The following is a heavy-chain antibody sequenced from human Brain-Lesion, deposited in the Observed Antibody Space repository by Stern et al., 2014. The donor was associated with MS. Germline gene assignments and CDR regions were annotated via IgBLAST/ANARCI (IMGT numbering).Heavy chain of an antibody. CDR1: GGSISSGGYY. Sequence: QVQLVESGPGLVKPSQTLSLSCTVSGGSISSGGYYWSWIRQPAGKGLEWIGRIFNSGSTSYNPSLKRRVTNSIDTAKNQFSLRLNSMTAADTAVYYCARGRVVPGFQYYATDVWGQGTTVIVSS. J-gene: IGHJ6*02. D-gene: IGHD2-2*01. V-gene: IGHV4-61*02. CDR2: IFNSGST. CDR3: ARGRVVPGFQYYATDV.